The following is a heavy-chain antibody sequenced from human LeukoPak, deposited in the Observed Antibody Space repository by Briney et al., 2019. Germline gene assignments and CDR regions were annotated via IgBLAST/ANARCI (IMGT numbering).Heavy chain of an antibody. CDR1: GFSLTTSGLG. J-gene: IGHJ4*02. Sequence: SGPTRGNPTQTLTLTCTFSGFSLTTSGLGVGWIRQPPGKALEWLALIYWNDDTHYSSSLKSRLIITKDTPKNQVVLTMTNMDHVDTAIYYCSRVNSNIYRGDFDYWGQGTVVTVSS. CDR2: IYWNDDT. CDR3: SRVNSNIYRGDFDY. D-gene: IGHD2/OR15-2a*01. V-gene: IGHV2-5*01.